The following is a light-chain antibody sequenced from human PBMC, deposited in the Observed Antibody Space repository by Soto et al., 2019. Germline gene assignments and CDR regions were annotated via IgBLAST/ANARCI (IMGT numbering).Light chain of an antibody. CDR2: GAS. J-gene: IGKJ3*01. CDR1: QSVSSSY. CDR3: QQYGSAPLFT. Sequence: EIVLTQSPDTLSLSPGERATLSCRASQSVSSSYLAWYQQKPGQAPRLLIYGASSRATGIPDRFSGSGSGTDFTLTISRLEPEDVAVYYCQQYGSAPLFTFGPGTKVDIK. V-gene: IGKV3-20*01.